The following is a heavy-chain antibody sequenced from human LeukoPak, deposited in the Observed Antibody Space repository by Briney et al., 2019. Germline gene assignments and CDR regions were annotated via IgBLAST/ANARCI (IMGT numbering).Heavy chain of an antibody. CDR1: GGTFSSYA. V-gene: IGHV1-69*04. Sequence: SVKVSCKASGGTFSSYAISWMRQAPGQGLEWMGRIIPILGIANYAQKFQGRVTITADKSTSTAYMELSSLRSGDTAVYYCARDSDIVVVVAATHFDYWGQGTLVTVSS. D-gene: IGHD2-15*01. CDR3: ARDSDIVVVVAATHFDY. CDR2: IIPILGIA. J-gene: IGHJ4*02.